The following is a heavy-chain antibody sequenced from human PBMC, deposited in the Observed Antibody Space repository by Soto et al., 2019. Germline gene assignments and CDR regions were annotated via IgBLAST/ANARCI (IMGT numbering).Heavy chain of an antibody. CDR1: GFTFSSYG. CDR2: IWYDGSNT. CDR3: ARDDYVSYWYFDL. V-gene: IGHV3-33*01. Sequence: GGSLRLSCAASGFTFSSYGMHWVRQAPGKGLEWVAVIWYDGSNTYYADSVKGRSTISRDNSKNTLYLQMNSLRAEDTAVYYYARDDYVSYWYFDLWGRGTVVTVSS. D-gene: IGHD3-16*01. J-gene: IGHJ2*01.